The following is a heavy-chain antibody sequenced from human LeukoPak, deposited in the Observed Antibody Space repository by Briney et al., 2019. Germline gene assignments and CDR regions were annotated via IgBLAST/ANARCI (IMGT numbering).Heavy chain of an antibody. V-gene: IGHV7-4-1*02. CDR1: GYTFTDFY. CDR2: INTNTGNP. CDR3: ARDRIVGAHNWFDP. D-gene: IGHD1-26*01. Sequence: ASVKVSCKASGYTFTDFYMHWVRQAPGQGLEWMGWINTNTGNPTYAQGFTGRFVFSLDTSVSTAYLQISSLKAEDTAVYYCARDRIVGAHNWFDPWGQGTLVTVSS. J-gene: IGHJ5*02.